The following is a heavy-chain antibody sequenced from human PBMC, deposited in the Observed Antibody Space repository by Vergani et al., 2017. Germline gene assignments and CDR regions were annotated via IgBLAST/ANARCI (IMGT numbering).Heavy chain of an antibody. CDR2: IYTSGST. J-gene: IGHJ5*02. CDR3: ARGGVQLWFPNWFDP. CDR1: GGSISSYY. D-gene: IGHD5-18*01. Sequence: QVQLQESGPGLVKPSETLSLTCTVSGGSISSYYWSWIRQPAGKGLEWIGRIYTSGSTNYNPSLKSRVTMSVVTSKNQFSLKLSSVTAADTAVYYCARGGVQLWFPNWFDPWGQGTLVTVSS. V-gene: IGHV4-4*07.